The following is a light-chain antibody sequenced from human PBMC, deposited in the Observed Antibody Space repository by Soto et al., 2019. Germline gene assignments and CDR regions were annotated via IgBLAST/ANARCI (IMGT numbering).Light chain of an antibody. CDR1: QSVGGSH. CDR3: QQYGRSPS. V-gene: IGKV3-20*01. J-gene: IGKJ4*01. Sequence: EIVLTQSPGTLSLSPGESATLSCRASQSVGGSHVAWYQQRPGQAPRVVIYGASSRATGIPDRFSGSGSGTDFPITINQLEAEDFAVSFCQQYGRSPSFGRGTKMEIK. CDR2: GAS.